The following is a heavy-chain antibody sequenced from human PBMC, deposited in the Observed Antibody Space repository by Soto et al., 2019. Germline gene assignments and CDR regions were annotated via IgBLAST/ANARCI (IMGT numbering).Heavy chain of an antibody. V-gene: IGHV3-48*02. CDR2: ISSSSSTI. D-gene: IGHD3-22*01. J-gene: IGHJ4*02. Sequence: PGGSLRLSCAASGFTFSSYSMNWVRQAPGKGLEWVSYISSSSSTIYYADSVKGRFTISRDNAKNSLYLQMNSLRDEDTAVYYCARGYDSSGYYKRPRSRFDYWGQGTLVTVSS. CDR3: ARGYDSSGYYKRPRSRFDY. CDR1: GFTFSSYS.